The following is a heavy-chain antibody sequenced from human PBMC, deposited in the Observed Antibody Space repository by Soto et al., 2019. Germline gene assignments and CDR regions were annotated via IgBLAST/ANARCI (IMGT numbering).Heavy chain of an antibody. CDR1: GASITTNTYY. Sequence: QLQLQESGPGLVRPSETLSLTCSVSGASITTNTYYWGWVRPSPGRGLEWIGSIPYSGQTPYNPSLERRGTISVDTSKSQVVLRVSSVTAADTSVYYCARTTRRDVSYSFPRTFDYWGPGTLVTVAA. V-gene: IGHV4-39*01. D-gene: IGHD2-15*01. J-gene: IGHJ4*02. CDR2: IPYSGQT. CDR3: ARTTRRDVSYSFPRTFDY.